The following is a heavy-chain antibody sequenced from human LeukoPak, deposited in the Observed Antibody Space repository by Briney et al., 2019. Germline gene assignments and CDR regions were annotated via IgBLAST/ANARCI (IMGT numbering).Heavy chain of an antibody. CDR2: INHSGST. D-gene: IGHD3-22*01. J-gene: IGHJ6*03. V-gene: IGHV4-34*01. CDR3: ARGPRYYDSSGYITRYYYYYMDV. CDR1: GGSFSGYY. Sequence: ASETLSLTCAVHGGSFSGYYWSWIRQPPGKGLEWIGEINHSGSTNYNPSLKSRVTISVDTSKNQFSLKLSSVTAADTAVYYCARGPRYYDSSGYITRYYYYYMDVWGKGTTVTVSS.